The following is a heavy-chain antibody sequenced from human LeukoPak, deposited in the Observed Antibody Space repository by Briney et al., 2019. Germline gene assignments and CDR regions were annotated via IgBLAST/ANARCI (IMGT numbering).Heavy chain of an antibody. CDR3: ARHPGYSYGFTDY. V-gene: IGHV4-61*05. CDR2: IYTSGST. D-gene: IGHD5-18*01. CDR1: GGSISSNSYY. Sequence: SETLSLTCTVSGGSISSNSYYWGWIRQPPGKGLGWIGYIYTSGSTNYNPSLKSRVTISVDTSKNQFSLKLSSVTAADTAVYYCARHPGYSYGFTDYWGQGTLVTVSS. J-gene: IGHJ4*02.